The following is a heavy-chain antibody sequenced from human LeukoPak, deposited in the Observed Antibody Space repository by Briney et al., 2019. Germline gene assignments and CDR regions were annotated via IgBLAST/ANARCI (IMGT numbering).Heavy chain of an antibody. V-gene: IGHV6-1*01. CDR3: ARDSGIVGAHTHYYYGMDV. D-gene: IGHD1-26*01. J-gene: IGHJ6*02. CDR1: GDSVSSNSAA. Sequence: SQTLSLTCAISGDSVSSNSAAWNWIRHSPSRGLEGLGRTYYRSKWYNDYAVSVKSRITINPDTSKNQFSLQLNSVTPEDTAVYYCARDSGIVGAHTHYYYGMDVWGQGTTVTVSS. CDR2: TYYRSKWYN.